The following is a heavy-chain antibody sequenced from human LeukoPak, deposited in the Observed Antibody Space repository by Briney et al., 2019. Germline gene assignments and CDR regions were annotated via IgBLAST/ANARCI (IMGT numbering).Heavy chain of an antibody. V-gene: IGHV4-34*01. J-gene: IGHJ6*03. CDR1: GGSFTGYY. CDR2: INHSGNT. D-gene: IGHD3-10*01. CDR3: ARGGYGSGWDYMDV. Sequence: SETLSLTCAVYGGSFTGYYWNWIRQPPGKVLEWIGGINHSGNTNYNPSLKSRVTISVDTSKNQFSLKLSSVTAADTAVYYCARGGYGSGWDYMDVWGKGTTVTVSS.